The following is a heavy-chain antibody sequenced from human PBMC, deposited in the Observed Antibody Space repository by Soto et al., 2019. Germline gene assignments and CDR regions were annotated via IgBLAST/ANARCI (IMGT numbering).Heavy chain of an antibody. Sequence: ASVKVSCKASGYTFTSYGISWVRQAPGQGLEWMGWISAYNGNTNYAQKLQGRVTMTTDTSTSTAYMELRSLRSDDTAVYYCARERIAAAGTSIYHHYGMDVWGQGTTVTVSS. CDR2: ISAYNGNT. D-gene: IGHD6-13*01. J-gene: IGHJ6*02. CDR3: ARERIAAAGTSIYHHYGMDV. CDR1: GYTFTSYG. V-gene: IGHV1-18*01.